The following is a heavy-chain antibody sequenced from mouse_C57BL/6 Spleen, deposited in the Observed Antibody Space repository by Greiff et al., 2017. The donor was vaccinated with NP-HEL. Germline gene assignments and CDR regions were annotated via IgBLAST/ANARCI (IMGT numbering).Heavy chain of an antibody. CDR3: ASFPRGYFEV. Sequence: QVQLKESGAELVKPGASVKISCKASGYAFSSYWMNWVKQRPGKGLEWIGQIYPGDGDTNYNGKFKGKATLTADKSSSTAYMQLSSLTSEDSAVYFCASFPRGYFEVWGTGTTVTVSS. J-gene: IGHJ1*03. V-gene: IGHV1-80*01. CDR2: IYPGDGDT. CDR1: GYAFSSYW.